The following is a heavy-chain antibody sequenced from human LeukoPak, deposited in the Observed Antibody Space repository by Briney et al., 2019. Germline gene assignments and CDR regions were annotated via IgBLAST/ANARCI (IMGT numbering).Heavy chain of an antibody. V-gene: IGHV3-33*01. CDR2: IWYDGSNK. Sequence: GMSLRLSCAASGFTFSSYGMQWVRQAPGKGLEWVADIWYDGSNKYYADSVRGRFTISRDNSKNTLYLQMNSLRAEDTAVYYCARARIRSSWYFDYWGQGTLVPVPS. J-gene: IGHJ4*02. D-gene: IGHD6-13*01. CDR1: GFTFSSYG. CDR3: ARARIRSSWYFDY.